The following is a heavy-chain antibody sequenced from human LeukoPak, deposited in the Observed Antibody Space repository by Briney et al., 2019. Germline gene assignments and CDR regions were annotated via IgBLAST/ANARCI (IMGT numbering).Heavy chain of an antibody. CDR2: ISHDGSNK. CDR1: GFTFSNAW. J-gene: IGHJ4*02. D-gene: IGHD6-6*01. Sequence: GGSLRLSCVASGFTFSNAWMNWVRQAPGKGLEWVAVISHDGSNKYYADSVKGRFTISRDNSKNTLYLQMNSLRAEDTAVYYCARVVVSSSSDYFDYWGQGTLVTVSS. V-gene: IGHV3-30*03. CDR3: ARVVVSSSSDYFDY.